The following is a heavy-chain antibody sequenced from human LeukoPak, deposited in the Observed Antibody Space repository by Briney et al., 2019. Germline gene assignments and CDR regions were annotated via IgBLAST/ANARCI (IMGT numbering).Heavy chain of an antibody. CDR2: ISDSGDHT. D-gene: IGHD6-19*01. V-gene: IGHV3-23*01. Sequence: GGSLRLSCAASGFTYSHYGMHWVRQAPGKGLEWVSGISDSGDHTYYVDSVRGRFTISRDNSKNTFYMEMNSLRVEDTAMYYCAKDRVSVAGSYDSWGQGTLVTVSS. J-gene: IGHJ4*02. CDR1: GFTYSHYG. CDR3: AKDRVSVAGSYDS.